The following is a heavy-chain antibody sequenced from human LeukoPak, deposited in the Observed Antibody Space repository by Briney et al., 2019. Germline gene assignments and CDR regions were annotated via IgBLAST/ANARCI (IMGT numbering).Heavy chain of an antibody. CDR1: GGSISSGDYY. Sequence: SETLSLTCTVSGGSISSGDYYWSWIRQPPGKGLEWIGYIYYSGSTYYNPSLKSRVTISVDTSKNQFSLKLSSVTAADTAVYYCARDPLPYSSGHPGGMDVWGQGTTVTVSS. V-gene: IGHV4-30-4*01. D-gene: IGHD3-22*01. CDR2: IYYSGST. CDR3: ARDPLPYSSGHPGGMDV. J-gene: IGHJ6*02.